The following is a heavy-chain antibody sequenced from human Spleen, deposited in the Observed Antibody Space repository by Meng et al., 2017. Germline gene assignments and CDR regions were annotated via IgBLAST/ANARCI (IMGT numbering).Heavy chain of an antibody. D-gene: IGHD6-19*01. Sequence: GGSLRLSCAASGFTFSSYWMSWVRQAPGKGLEWVANIKQDGSEKYYVDSVKGRFTISRDNAKNSLYLQMNSLRAEDTAVYYCARDWDSSGWYFDYWGQGTLVTVSS. CDR1: GFTFSSYW. V-gene: IGHV3-7*01. CDR3: ARDWDSSGWYFDY. CDR2: IKQDGSEK. J-gene: IGHJ4*02.